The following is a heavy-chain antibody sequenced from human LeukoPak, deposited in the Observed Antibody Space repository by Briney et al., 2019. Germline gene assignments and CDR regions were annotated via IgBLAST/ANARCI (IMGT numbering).Heavy chain of an antibody. J-gene: IGHJ3*02. CDR3: ARVVTRNAFDI. V-gene: IGHV3-23*01. Sequence: GGTLRLSCAASGFTFSSYGMSWVRQAPGKGLEWVSAISGSGGSTYYADSVKGRFTISRDNAKNSLYLQMNSLRAEDTAVYYCARVVTRNAFDIWGQGTMVTVSS. D-gene: IGHD2-21*02. CDR2: ISGSGGST. CDR1: GFTFSSYG.